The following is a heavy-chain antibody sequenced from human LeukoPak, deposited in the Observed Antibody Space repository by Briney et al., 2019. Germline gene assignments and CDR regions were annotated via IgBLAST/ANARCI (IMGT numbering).Heavy chain of an antibody. CDR3: ARDRGKWAIAVAGTFFDS. V-gene: IGHV4-4*07. Sequence: PSETLSLTCTVSGGSITDDFWSWIRQPAGKGLEWIGRIYKDGTTVYNPSLKGRLSMSIDTSKKQFSLKLNSVTAADTAVYYCARDRGKWAIAVAGTFFDSWGQGTLVTVSS. D-gene: IGHD6-19*01. CDR1: GGSITDDF. CDR2: IYKDGTT. J-gene: IGHJ4*02.